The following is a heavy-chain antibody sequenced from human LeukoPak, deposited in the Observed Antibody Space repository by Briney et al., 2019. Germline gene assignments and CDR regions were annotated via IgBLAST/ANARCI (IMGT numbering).Heavy chain of an antibody. V-gene: IGHV6-1*01. J-gene: IGHJ4*02. CDR3: AREILPMVRGVPYYFDY. CDR1: GDSVSSNSAA. CDR2: TYYRSKWYN. D-gene: IGHD3-10*01. Sequence: SQTLSLTCAISGDSVSSNSAAWNWLRQSPSRGLEWLGRTYYRSKWYNDYAVSVKSRITINPDTSKNQFSLQLNSVTPEDTAVYYCAREILPMVRGVPYYFDYWGQGTLVTVSS.